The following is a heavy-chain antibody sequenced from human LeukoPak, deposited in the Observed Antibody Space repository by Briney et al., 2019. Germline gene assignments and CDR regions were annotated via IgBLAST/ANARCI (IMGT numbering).Heavy chain of an antibody. J-gene: IGHJ4*02. D-gene: IGHD3-9*01. Sequence: SSVKVSCKASGYTFTSYYMHWVRQAPGQGLEWMGIINPSGGATSYAQKFQGRVTMTRDTSTSTVYMELSSLRSEDTAVYYCARDLTDYYFDYWGQGTLVTVSS. V-gene: IGHV1-46*01. CDR2: INPSGGAT. CDR3: ARDLTDYYFDY. CDR1: GYTFTSYY.